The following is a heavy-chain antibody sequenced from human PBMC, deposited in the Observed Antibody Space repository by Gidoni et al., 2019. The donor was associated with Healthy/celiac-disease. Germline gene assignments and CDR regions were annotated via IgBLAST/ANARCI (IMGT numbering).Heavy chain of an antibody. CDR1: GGSISSSSYY. CDR2: VYYSGST. Sequence: QLQLQESGPGLVKPSETLSLTCTVSGGSISSSSYYWGWIRQPPGKGLEWIGSVYYSGSTYYNPSLKSRVTISVDTSKNQFSLKLSSVTAADTAVYYCASQGSYCSSTSCRPLGYYYYYGMDVWGQGTTVTVSS. J-gene: IGHJ6*02. CDR3: ASQGSYCSSTSCRPLGYYYYYGMDV. D-gene: IGHD2-2*01. V-gene: IGHV4-39*01.